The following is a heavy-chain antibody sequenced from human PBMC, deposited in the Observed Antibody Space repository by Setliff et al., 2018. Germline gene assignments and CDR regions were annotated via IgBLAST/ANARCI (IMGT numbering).Heavy chain of an antibody. CDR3: ARVKPFAMDV. CDR2: IYSGDSGGST. Sequence: GGSLRLSCAASGFSVSSNYMSWVRQAPGKGLEWVSVIYSGDSGGSTYYADSVKGRFTISRDNSMNTLYLQMHGLRAEDTAVYYCARVKPFAMDVWGQGTTVTVSS. V-gene: IGHV3-53*01. CDR1: GFSVSSNY. J-gene: IGHJ6*02.